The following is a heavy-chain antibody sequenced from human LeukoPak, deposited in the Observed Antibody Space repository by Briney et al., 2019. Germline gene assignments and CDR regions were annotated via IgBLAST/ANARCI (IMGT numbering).Heavy chain of an antibody. D-gene: IGHD6-19*01. CDR3: ASKEVAGMNY. CDR1: GVSISSSNSY. J-gene: IGHJ4*02. V-gene: IGHV4-39*07. CDR2: IYTSGST. Sequence: SETLSLTCSVSGVSISSSNSYWGWIRQPPGKGLEWIGRIYTSGSTNYNPSLKSRVTISVDTSKNQFSLKLSSVTAADTAVYYCASKEVAGMNYWGQGTLVTVSS.